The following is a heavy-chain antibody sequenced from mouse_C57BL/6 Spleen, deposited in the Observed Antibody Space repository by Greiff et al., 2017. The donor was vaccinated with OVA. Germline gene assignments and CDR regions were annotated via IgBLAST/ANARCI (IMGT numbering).Heavy chain of an antibody. V-gene: IGHV1-15*01. CDR1: GYTFTDYE. D-gene: IGHD1-1*01. J-gene: IGHJ1*03. CDR2: IDPETGGT. CDR3: TSHYYGSSYGYFDV. Sequence: QVQLQQSGAELVRPGASVTLSCKASGYTFTDYEMHWVKQTPVHGLEWIGAIDPETGGTAYNQKFKGKAILTADKSSSTAYMELRSLTSEDSAVYYCTSHYYGSSYGYFDVWGTGTTVTVSS.